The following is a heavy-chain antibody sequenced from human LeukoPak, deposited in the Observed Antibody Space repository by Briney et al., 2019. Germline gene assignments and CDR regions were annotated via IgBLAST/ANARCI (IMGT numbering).Heavy chain of an antibody. J-gene: IGHJ3*02. Sequence: SETLSLTCSVSGGSIISSNYYWGWIRQPPGKGLEWIGSIYQSGSGSSYYNPSLKSRVTISGDTSKNQFSLKLSSVTAADTAVYYCARESDWDAFDIWGQGTMVTVSS. V-gene: IGHV4-39*07. D-gene: IGHD2-21*02. CDR1: GGSIISSNYY. CDR3: ARESDWDAFDI. CDR2: IYQSGSGSS.